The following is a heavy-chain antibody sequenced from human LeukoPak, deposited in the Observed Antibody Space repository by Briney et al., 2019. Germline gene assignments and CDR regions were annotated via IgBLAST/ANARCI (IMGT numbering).Heavy chain of an antibody. CDR3: AKDPLEQLSTIYFQN. D-gene: IGHD6-13*01. CDR1: GFTFSNYA. Sequence: GGSLRLSCAASGFTFSNYAMSWVRQAPGKGLEWVSAIGGSGDSTYYADSVKGRFTISRDNSQNTLYLQMNSLRAEDTAVYYRAKDPLEQLSTIYFQNWGQGTLVTVSS. J-gene: IGHJ1*01. CDR2: IGGSGDST. V-gene: IGHV3-23*01.